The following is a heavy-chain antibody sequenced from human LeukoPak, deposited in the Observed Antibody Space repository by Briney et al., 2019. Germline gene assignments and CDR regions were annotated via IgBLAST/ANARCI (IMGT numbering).Heavy chain of an antibody. V-gene: IGHV1-2*02. CDR1: GYTFTGYY. CDR3: ARGLVWLKDYFDY. J-gene: IGHJ4*02. Sequence: ASVKVSCKASGYTFTGYYMHWVRQAPGQGLEWMGWINPHSGDANYAQKFQGRVTMTRDTSISTAYMELSRLRSDDTAVYYCARGLVWLKDYFDYWGQGTLVTVSS. CDR2: INPHSGDA. D-gene: IGHD5-12*01.